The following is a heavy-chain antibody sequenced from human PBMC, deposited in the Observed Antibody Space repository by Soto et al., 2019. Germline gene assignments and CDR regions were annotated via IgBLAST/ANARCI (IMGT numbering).Heavy chain of an antibody. J-gene: IGHJ4*02. CDR3: TRDPVDSPVFDY. D-gene: IGHD2-15*01. CDR1: GFTVINTY. V-gene: IGHV3-66*01. Sequence: EMQLVESGGGLVQPGGSLRLSCAASGFTVINTYLSWVRQAPGKGLEWVSVIYRDGRTYYADSVKGRFTISRDHSKNTLDLQRNSLRAEDTAVYYCTRDPVDSPVFDYWGQGPLVTVSS. CDR2: IYRDGRT.